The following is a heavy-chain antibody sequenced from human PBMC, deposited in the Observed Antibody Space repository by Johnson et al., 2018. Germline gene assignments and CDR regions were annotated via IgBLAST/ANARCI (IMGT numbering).Heavy chain of an antibody. Sequence: VQLVQSGGGLVQPGGSLRLSCAASGFTFSSYAMSWVRQAPGKGLEWVSAISGSGGSTYYADPVKGRFTISRDNSKNTLYLQMNSLRAEDTAVYYCAKYRYCSGGSCYPIEYFQHWGQGTLVTVSS. CDR2: ISGSGGST. CDR1: GFTFSSYA. CDR3: AKYRYCSGGSCYPIEYFQH. D-gene: IGHD2-15*01. V-gene: IGHV3-23*04. J-gene: IGHJ1*01.